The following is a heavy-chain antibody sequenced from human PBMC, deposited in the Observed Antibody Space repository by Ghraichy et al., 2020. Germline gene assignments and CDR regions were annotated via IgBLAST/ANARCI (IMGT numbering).Heavy chain of an antibody. CDR1: GFTFSSYG. D-gene: IGHD3-10*01. Sequence: GGSLRLSCAASGFTFSSYGMHLVRQAPGKGLEWVSLIWYDGSKKYYGDSVQGRFTISRDDSKNTLYLQMNSLRAEDTAVYFCARDPGVRSYYFDYWGQGTLVTVSS. V-gene: IGHV3-33*01. J-gene: IGHJ4*02. CDR3: ARDPGVRSYYFDY. CDR2: IWYDGSKK.